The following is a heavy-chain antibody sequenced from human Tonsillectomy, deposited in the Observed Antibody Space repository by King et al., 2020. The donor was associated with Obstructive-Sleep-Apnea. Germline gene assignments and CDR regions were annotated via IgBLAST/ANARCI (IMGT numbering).Heavy chain of an antibody. V-gene: IGHV4-59*11. D-gene: IGHD2-15*01. CDR1: GDSISSHY. J-gene: IGHJ4*02. Sequence: VQLQQSGPGLVKPSGPLSLTCTISGDSISSHYWSGIRQPPGEGLEWIGYVYFSGTTNYNPALKSLVTISVDTSKKEFSLRLRSVTAADTAVYYCASGGYCRGGDCIPFDYWGQGALVTVSS. CDR3: ASGGYCRGGDCIPFDY. CDR2: VYFSGTT.